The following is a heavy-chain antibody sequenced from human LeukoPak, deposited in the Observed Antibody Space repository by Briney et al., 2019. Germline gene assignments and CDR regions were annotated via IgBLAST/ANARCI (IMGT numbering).Heavy chain of an antibody. CDR3: ASGDVYFDY. Sequence: SETLSLTCTVSGGSISTYYWSWIRQPPGKGLEWIGFINYSGSTNYNPSLKSRVTISVDTSKNQFSLKLNSVTAADTAVYYCASGDVYFDYWGQGTLVTVSS. CDR1: GGSISTYY. CDR2: INYSGST. V-gene: IGHV4-59*01. J-gene: IGHJ4*02. D-gene: IGHD7-27*01.